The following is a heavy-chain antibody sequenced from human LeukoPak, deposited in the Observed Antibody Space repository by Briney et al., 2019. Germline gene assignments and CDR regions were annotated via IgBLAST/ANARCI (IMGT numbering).Heavy chain of an antibody. D-gene: IGHD3-22*01. Sequence: GGSLRLSCAASGFTFSNAWMNWVRQAPGKGLEWVGRIKSRTDGGTTDYAAPVKGRFTISRDDSKNTLYLQMNSLKTEDTAVYYCSTTYYYDGSEGYWGQGTLVTVSS. J-gene: IGHJ4*02. CDR1: GFTFSNAW. CDR3: STTYYYDGSEGY. CDR2: IKSRTDGGTT. V-gene: IGHV3-15*07.